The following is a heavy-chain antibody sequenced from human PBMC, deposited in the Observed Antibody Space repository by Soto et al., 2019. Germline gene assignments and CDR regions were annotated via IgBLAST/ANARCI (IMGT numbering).Heavy chain of an antibody. CDR1: GFTFSSSA. J-gene: IGHJ1*01. V-gene: IGHV3-23*01. Sequence: EVQLLESGGGLVQPGGTLSLSCAASGFTFSSSAMSWVRPAPGKGLDWVSAISGNGDTTYYADSVKGRFTISRDISKNTLYLQMNSLRAEDTAVYYCAKIRGYDLGSTTFQHWGQGTLVTVSS. D-gene: IGHD5-12*01. CDR2: ISGNGDTT. CDR3: AKIRGYDLGSTTFQH.